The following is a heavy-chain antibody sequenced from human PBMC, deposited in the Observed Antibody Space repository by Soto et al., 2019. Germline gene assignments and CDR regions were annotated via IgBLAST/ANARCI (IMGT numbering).Heavy chain of an antibody. V-gene: IGHV1-69*12. CDR2: IIPIFRTP. CDR1: GDTFSSFA. D-gene: IGHD1-7*01. CDR3: ARDKDREELGGNYYYALDV. Sequence: QVQLVQSGAEVKKPGSSVKVSCKASGDTFSSFAISWVRQAPGQGLEWMGGIIPIFRTPNYAQKFQGRVTITADEPTTTAYMELSSLRSEDTAVYYCARDKDREELGGNYYYALDVWGHGTTVIVSS. J-gene: IGHJ6*02.